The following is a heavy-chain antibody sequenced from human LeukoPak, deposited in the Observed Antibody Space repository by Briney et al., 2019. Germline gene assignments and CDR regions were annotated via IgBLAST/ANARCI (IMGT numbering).Heavy chain of an antibody. D-gene: IGHD6-13*01. J-gene: IGHJ4*02. V-gene: IGHV3-66*02. Sequence: PGGSLRLSCAASGFTFSSNYMSWVRQAPGKGLEWVSVIYSDDSTYYTDSVKGRFTISRDNSKNTLFLQMNSLRAEDTAVYYCAREGSSSPLDYWGQGTLVTVSS. CDR1: GFTFSSNY. CDR2: IYSDDST. CDR3: AREGSSSPLDY.